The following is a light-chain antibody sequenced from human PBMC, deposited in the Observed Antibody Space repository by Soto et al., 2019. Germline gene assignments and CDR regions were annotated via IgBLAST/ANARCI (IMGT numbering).Light chain of an antibody. CDR2: DAS. J-gene: IGKJ2*01. V-gene: IGKV3-11*01. CDR3: QQRDDLYT. CDR1: QSVTNY. Sequence: EIVLTQSPATLSLSPGERATLSCRASQSVTNYVAWYQQKPGQAPRLLIYDASNRATGIPARFSGSGSGTDFTLTISSLEPEDFGVYYCQQRDDLYTFGQGTKPEIK.